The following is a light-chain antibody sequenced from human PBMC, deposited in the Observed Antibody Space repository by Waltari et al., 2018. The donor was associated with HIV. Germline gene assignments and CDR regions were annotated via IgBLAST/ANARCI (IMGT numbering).Light chain of an antibody. V-gene: IGLV1-51*01. J-gene: IGLJ3*02. CDR3: GTWDPRLGSAV. CDR2: DNN. Sequence: QSVLTQPPSVSAAPGQKVTISCSVSSNFGNKFVSWYQHLPGAAPKLLIYDNNNRPSGISDRFSGSKSGTSATLGITGLQTGDEADYYCGTWDPRLGSAVFGGGTKLTVL. CDR1: SSNFGNKF.